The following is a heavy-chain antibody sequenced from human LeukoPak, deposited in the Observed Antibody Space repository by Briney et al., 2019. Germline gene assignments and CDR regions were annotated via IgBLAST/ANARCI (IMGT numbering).Heavy chain of an antibody. D-gene: IGHD7-27*01. CDR2: MNPNSGNT. J-gene: IGHJ6*03. V-gene: IGHV1-8*03. CDR1: GYTFTSYD. Sequence: ASVKVSCKASGYTFTSYDINWVRQATGQGLEWMGWMNPNSGNTGYAQKFQGRVTITRNTSISTAYMELSSLRSEDTAVYYCARDRGIELGGYYYYYMDVWGKGTTVTVSS. CDR3: ARDRGIELGGYYYYYMDV.